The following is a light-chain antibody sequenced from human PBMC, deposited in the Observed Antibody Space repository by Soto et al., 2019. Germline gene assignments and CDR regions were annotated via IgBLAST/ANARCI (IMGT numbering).Light chain of an antibody. CDR1: QSVSSN. CDR2: GAS. CDR3: QQRSNWPPIT. J-gene: IGKJ5*01. V-gene: IGKV3-11*01. Sequence: EIEMTQSPATLSLSPGERATLYCWASQSVSSNLAWYQQKPGQAPRLLIYGASNRAAGISDRFSGSGSGTDFTLTIDSLEPEDFAVYYCQQRSNWPPITFGQGTRLEIK.